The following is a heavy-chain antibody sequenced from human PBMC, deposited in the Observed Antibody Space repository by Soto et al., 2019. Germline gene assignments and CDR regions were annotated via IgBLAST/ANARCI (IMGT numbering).Heavy chain of an antibody. CDR1: GLPFSNYA. V-gene: IGHV3-23*01. J-gene: IGHJ4*02. D-gene: IGHD1-7*01. CDR3: AKNQERELPRVIDF. Sequence: GGSLRLSCAPSGLPFSNYAMSWVRQAPGGGLEWVSSMSGSSSTTYYADSVRGRFTISRDRSKNTLYLQMSSLRAEDTALYYCAKNQERELPRVIDFWGQGTLVTVSS. CDR2: MSGSSSTT.